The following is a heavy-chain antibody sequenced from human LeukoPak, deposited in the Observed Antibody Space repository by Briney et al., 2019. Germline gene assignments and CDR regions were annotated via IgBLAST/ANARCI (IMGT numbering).Heavy chain of an antibody. V-gene: IGHV3-23*01. J-gene: IGHJ4*02. D-gene: IGHD4-11*01. CDR3: AKDLDYTTYGYYLDY. CDR2: IGAGGTFT. CDR1: GFTFSSYA. Sequence: SGGSLRLSCTASGFTFSSYAMNWVRQAPGKGLEWVSGIGAGGTFTYYADSVKGRFNIFRDNSRNTLYLQMNSLRDDDTAVYYCAKDLDYTTYGYYLDYGGQGTLVTVSS.